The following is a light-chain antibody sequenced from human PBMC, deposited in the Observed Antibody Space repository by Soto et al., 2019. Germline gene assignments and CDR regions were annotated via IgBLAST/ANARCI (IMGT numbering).Light chain of an antibody. CDR1: QRVSSSF. J-gene: IGKJ5*01. CDR2: GAS. CDR3: QQYGSSPRT. Sequence: EIVLTQSPGTLSLSPGERATLSCRASQRVSSSFLAWYQQKVGQAPRLLIYGASSRATGIPDRFSGSGSGTVFTLTISRLEPEDFAVYYCQQYGSSPRTFGQGTRLEIK. V-gene: IGKV3-20*01.